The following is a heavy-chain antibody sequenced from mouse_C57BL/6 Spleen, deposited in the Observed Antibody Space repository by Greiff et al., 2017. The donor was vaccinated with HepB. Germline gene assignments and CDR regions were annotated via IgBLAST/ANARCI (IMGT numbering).Heavy chain of an antibody. Sequence: QVQLQQSGPELVKPGASVKISCKASGYAFSSSWMNWVKQRPGKGLEWIGRIYPGDGDTNYNGKFKSKATLTADKSSSTAYMQLRILTSEDSAVYFCAISTMVTTKAMDYWGQGTSVTVSS. V-gene: IGHV1-82*01. CDR1: GYAFSSSW. J-gene: IGHJ4*01. CDR3: AISTMVTTKAMDY. D-gene: IGHD2-2*01. CDR2: IYPGDGDT.